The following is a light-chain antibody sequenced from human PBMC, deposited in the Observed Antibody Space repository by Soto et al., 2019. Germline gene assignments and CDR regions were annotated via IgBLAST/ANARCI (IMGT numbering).Light chain of an antibody. Sequence: QSVLTQPASVSGSPGQSITISCTGTTSDIGAYNYVSWYQHNPGNAPKLMIYEVTIRPSGVSSRFSGSKSGSTASLTITGLQSDDEADYYCSSYTNSGTLVFGGGTQLTVL. CDR3: SSYTNSGTLV. J-gene: IGLJ3*02. V-gene: IGLV2-14*01. CDR1: TSDIGAYNY. CDR2: EVT.